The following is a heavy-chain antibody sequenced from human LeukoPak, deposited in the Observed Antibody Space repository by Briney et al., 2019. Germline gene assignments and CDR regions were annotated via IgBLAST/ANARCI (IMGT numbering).Heavy chain of an antibody. Sequence: GGSLRLSCAASGFTFSSYWMTWVRQAPGKGLEWVANKKRDGSETYYVDSVKGRFTISRDNAKNLLSLQMNSLRAEDTAVYYCVRHSGTYFDYWGQGTLVTVSS. D-gene: IGHD1-26*01. V-gene: IGHV3-7*01. J-gene: IGHJ4*02. CDR3: VRHSGTYFDY. CDR1: GFTFSSYW. CDR2: KKRDGSET.